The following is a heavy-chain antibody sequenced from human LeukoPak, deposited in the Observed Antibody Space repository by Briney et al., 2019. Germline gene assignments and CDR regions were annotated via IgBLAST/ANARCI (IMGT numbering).Heavy chain of an antibody. J-gene: IGHJ4*02. CDR1: GYTFTSYG. D-gene: IGHD3-10*01. CDR3: AREDSRYYGSGSYYNQ. CDR2: MSAYNNNT. V-gene: IGHV1-18*01. Sequence: ASVKVSCKASGYTFTSYGISWVRQAPGQGLEWMGWMSAYNNNTNYAQKLQGRVTITRNTSISTAYMELSSLRSEDTAVYYCAREDSRYYGSGSYYNQWGQGTLVTVSS.